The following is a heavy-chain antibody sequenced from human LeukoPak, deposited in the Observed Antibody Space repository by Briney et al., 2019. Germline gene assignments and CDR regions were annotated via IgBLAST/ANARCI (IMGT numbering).Heavy chain of an antibody. J-gene: IGHJ6*02. CDR3: AKVYFYDSSGYLYYYYYYGMDV. V-gene: IGHV4-34*01. D-gene: IGHD3-22*01. Sequence: PSETLSLTCAVYGGSFSGYYWSWIRHPPGKGLEWMGEINHSGNTNFNPSLKSRVTISVDTSKNQFSLKLSSVTAADTAVYYCAKVYFYDSSGYLYYYYYYGMDVWGQGTTVTVSS. CDR1: GGSFSGYY. CDR2: INHSGNT.